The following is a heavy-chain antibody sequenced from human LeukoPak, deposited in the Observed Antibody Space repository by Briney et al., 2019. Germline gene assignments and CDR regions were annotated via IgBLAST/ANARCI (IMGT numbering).Heavy chain of an antibody. CDR2: IYYSGST. J-gene: IGHJ3*02. Sequence: GSLRLSCAASGFTFNNYEMNWVRQAPGKGLEWVGSIYYSGSTYYSPSLKSRVTISLDTSRNQFSLKLTSVTAADTAVYYCAKSNGYGLVDIWGQGTMVTVSS. V-gene: IGHV4-39*07. D-gene: IGHD3-10*01. CDR1: GFTFNNYE. CDR3: AKSNGYGLVDI.